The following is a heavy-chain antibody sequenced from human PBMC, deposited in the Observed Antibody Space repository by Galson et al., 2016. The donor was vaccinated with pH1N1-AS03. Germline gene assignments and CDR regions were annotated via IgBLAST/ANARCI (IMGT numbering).Heavy chain of an antibody. CDR2: VSDSCDRT. CDR3: AKGISDAWNPFDI. D-gene: IGHD1-1*01. V-gene: IGHV3-23*01. J-gene: IGHJ3*02. Sequence: SLRLSCAASGLTLRNYAMSWVRQAPGNGLEWVSTVSDSCDRTYYENSVTGLFTLSRDNSKNTLYLQMNTLTAEDTAIYYCAKGISDAWNPFDIWGQGTMVTVSS. CDR1: GLTLRNYA.